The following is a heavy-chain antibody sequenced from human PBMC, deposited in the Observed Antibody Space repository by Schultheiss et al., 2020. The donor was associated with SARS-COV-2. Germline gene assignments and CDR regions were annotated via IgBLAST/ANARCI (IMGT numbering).Heavy chain of an antibody. CDR2: IIPIFGTA. J-gene: IGHJ3*02. CDR3: ARDRYDILTGYTDAFDI. Sequence: SVKVSCKASGGTFSSYAISWVRQAPGQGLEWMGGIIPIFGTANYAQKFQGRVTITADESTSTAYMELSSLRSEDTAVYYCARDRYDILTGYTDAFDIWGQGTMVTVSS. CDR1: GGTFSSYA. D-gene: IGHD3-9*01. V-gene: IGHV1-69*13.